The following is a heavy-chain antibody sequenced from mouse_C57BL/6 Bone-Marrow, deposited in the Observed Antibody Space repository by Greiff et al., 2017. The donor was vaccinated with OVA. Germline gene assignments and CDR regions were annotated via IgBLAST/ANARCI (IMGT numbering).Heavy chain of an antibody. Sequence: EVQLVESGGDLVKPGGSLKLSCAASGFTFSSYGMSWVRQTPDKRLEWVATISSGGSYTYYPDSVKGRFTISRDNAKNTLYLQMSSLKSEDTAMDYCARVSRILGYFDYWGQGTTLTVSS. CDR3: ARVSRILGYFDY. CDR2: ISSGGSYT. J-gene: IGHJ2*01. V-gene: IGHV5-6*01. CDR1: GFTFSSYG.